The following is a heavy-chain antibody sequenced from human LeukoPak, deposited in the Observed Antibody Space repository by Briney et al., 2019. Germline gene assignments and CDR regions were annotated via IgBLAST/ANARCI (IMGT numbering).Heavy chain of an antibody. Sequence: GGSLRLSCAASGFTFSSYAMSWVRQAPGKGLEWVAVIWYDGSNKYYADSVKGRFTISRDNSKNTLYLQMNSLRAEDTAVYYCARGSTVTTPFDYWGQGTLVTVSS. V-gene: IGHV3-33*08. CDR1: GFTFSSYA. CDR2: IWYDGSNK. D-gene: IGHD4-17*01. J-gene: IGHJ4*02. CDR3: ARGSTVTTPFDY.